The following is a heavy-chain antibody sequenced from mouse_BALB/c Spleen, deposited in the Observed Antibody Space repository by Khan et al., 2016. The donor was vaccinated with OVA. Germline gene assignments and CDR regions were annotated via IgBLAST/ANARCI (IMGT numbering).Heavy chain of an antibody. Sequence: VQLKESGPGLVKPSQSLSLTCTVTGYSITSDYAWNWIRQFPGNKLEWMAYISYSGSTNSNPSLKSRISITRDTSKNQFFLQLNSVTTEDTATYYCARDGARYNYAMDYWGQGTSVTVSS. V-gene: IGHV3-2*02. CDR2: ISYSGST. J-gene: IGHJ4*01. CDR1: GYSITSDYA. CDR3: ARDGARYNYAMDY. D-gene: IGHD1-1*02.